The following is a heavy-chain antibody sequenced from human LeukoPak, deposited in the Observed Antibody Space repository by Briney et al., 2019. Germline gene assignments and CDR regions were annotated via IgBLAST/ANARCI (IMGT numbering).Heavy chain of an antibody. Sequence: SETLSLTCTVSGGSISNYYWSWIRQPPGKGLEWIGYIYYSGSTNYNPSLKSRVTISVDTSKNQFSLKLSSVTAADTAVYYCARDQAYYGSGSYYYYYYMDVWGKGTTVTVSS. J-gene: IGHJ6*03. D-gene: IGHD3-10*01. V-gene: IGHV4-59*01. CDR2: IYYSGST. CDR1: GGSISNYY. CDR3: ARDQAYYGSGSYYYYYYMDV.